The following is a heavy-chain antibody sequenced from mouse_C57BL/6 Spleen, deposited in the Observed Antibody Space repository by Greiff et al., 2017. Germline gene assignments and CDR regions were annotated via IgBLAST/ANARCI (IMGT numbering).Heavy chain of an antibody. CDR2: IRNKANGYTT. D-gene: IGHD2-3*01. Sequence: EVKLVESGGGLVQPGGSLSLSCAASGFTFTDYYMSWVRQPPGKALEWLGFIRNKANGYTTEYSASVKGRFTISRDKSQSILYLQMNALRAEDSATYYCARYAGDGYYLDYWGQGTTLTVAS. J-gene: IGHJ2*01. V-gene: IGHV7-3*01. CDR3: ARYAGDGYYLDY. CDR1: GFTFTDYY.